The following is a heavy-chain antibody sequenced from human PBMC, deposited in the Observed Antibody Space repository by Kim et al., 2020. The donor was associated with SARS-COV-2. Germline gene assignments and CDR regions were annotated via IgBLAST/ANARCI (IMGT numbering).Heavy chain of an antibody. V-gene: IGHV3-53*01. CDR1: GFTVSSNF. CDR2: IYSGGET. CDR3: ARYSDYYGSGTQGWFGP. D-gene: IGHD3-10*01. J-gene: IGHJ5*02. Sequence: GGSLRLSCAASGFTVSSNFMSWVRQAPGKGLECVSVIYSGGETNYADSVKGRFTISRDNFKNTLFLQMNSLRAEDTAVYYCARYSDYYGSGTQGWFGPWGQGTLVTVSS.